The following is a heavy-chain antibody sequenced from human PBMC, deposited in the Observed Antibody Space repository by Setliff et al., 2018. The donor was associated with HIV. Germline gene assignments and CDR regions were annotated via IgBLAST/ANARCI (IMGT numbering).Heavy chain of an antibody. CDR3: AKTTPQPHYYYYVDV. CDR2: ISASNGNT. CDR1: GYIFSTYG. J-gene: IGHJ6*03. D-gene: IGHD4-17*01. Sequence: ASVKVSCKASGYIFSTYGISWVRQAPGQGLEWMGWISASNGNTHYAQKVQDRVTLTTDTSTNTAYMELRSLRSDDAAVYYCAKTTPQPHYYYYVDVWGKGTTVTVSS. V-gene: IGHV1-18*01.